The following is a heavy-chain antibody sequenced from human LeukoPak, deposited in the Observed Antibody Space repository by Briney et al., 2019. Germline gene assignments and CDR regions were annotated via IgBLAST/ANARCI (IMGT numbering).Heavy chain of an antibody. CDR2: ISYDGSNK. Sequence: GGSLRLSCAASGFTFSSYGMHWVRQAPGKGLEWVAVISYDGSNKYYADSVKGRFTISRDQSKSTVYLQMTSLRAEDTAVFYCAKGTTDYDASDPLDLWGQGTLVTVSS. V-gene: IGHV3-30*18. J-gene: IGHJ5*02. CDR3: AKGTTDYDASDPLDL. CDR1: GFTFSSYG. D-gene: IGHD3-16*01.